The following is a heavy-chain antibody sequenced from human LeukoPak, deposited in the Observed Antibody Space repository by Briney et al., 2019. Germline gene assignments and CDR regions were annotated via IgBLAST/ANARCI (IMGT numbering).Heavy chain of an antibody. CDR2: IYYSGST. Sequence: PSETLSLTCAVSGVSISSGGYSWTWIRQPPGKGLEWIGYIYYSGSTNYNPSLKSRVTISVDTSKNQFSLKLSSVTAADTAVYYCAREAPGIAVADYWGQGTLVTVSS. V-gene: IGHV4-61*08. J-gene: IGHJ4*02. D-gene: IGHD6-19*01. CDR1: GVSISSGGYS. CDR3: AREAPGIAVADY.